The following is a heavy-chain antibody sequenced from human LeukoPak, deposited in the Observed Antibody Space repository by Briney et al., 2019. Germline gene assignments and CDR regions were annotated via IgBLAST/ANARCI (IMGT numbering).Heavy chain of an antibody. CDR3: ARSSPGEACDY. D-gene: IGHD6-6*01. J-gene: IGHJ4*02. CDR1: GFTFSSYS. V-gene: IGHV3-21*01. CDR2: ISSSSSYI. Sequence: GGSLRLSCAASGFTFSSYSMNWVRQAPGKGLEWVSSISSSSSYIYYADPVKGRFTISRDNAKNSLYLQMNSLRAEDTAVYYCARSSPGEACDYWGQGTLVTVSS.